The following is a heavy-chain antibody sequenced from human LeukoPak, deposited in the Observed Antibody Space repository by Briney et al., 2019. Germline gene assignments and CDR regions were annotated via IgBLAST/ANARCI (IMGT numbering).Heavy chain of an antibody. CDR3: ARRNYYGSGSHDY. Sequence: SETLSLTCNVSGGSISSSAYYWGWIRQPPGKGLEWIGSIYYSGSTYYNLSLKSRVTISVDTSKNQFSLKLGSMTAADTAIYHCARRNYYGSGSHDYWGPGTLVTVSS. CDR1: GGSISSSAYY. CDR2: IYYSGST. V-gene: IGHV4-39*01. D-gene: IGHD3-10*01. J-gene: IGHJ4*02.